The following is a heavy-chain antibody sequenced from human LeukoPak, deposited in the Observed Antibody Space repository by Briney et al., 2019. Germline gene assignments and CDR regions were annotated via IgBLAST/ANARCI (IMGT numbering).Heavy chain of an antibody. CDR2: INRSGGNT. D-gene: IGHD6-13*01. CDR1: GGTFSSYA. J-gene: IGHJ4*02. V-gene: IGHV1-46*01. Sequence: ASVKVSCKASGGTFSSYAISWVRQAPGQGLEWMGVINRSGGNTFYTQKFQGRVTMTTDMSTSTVYMELSSLRSEDTAVYYCAREIAATGNFDYWGQGTLVTVSS. CDR3: AREIAATGNFDY.